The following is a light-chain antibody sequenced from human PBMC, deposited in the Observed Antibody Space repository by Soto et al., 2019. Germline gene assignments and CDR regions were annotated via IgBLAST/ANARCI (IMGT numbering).Light chain of an antibody. Sequence: QSALTQPASVSGSPGQSITISCTGTSSDVGSYNYVSWYQQHPGKAPKLMIYEVSTRPSGVSNRFSGSKSGNTASLTISGLQAEDEANDYCSSYTSSSTRVFGGGTKLTVL. V-gene: IGLV2-14*01. CDR1: SSDVGSYNY. J-gene: IGLJ3*02. CDR2: EVS. CDR3: SSYTSSSTRV.